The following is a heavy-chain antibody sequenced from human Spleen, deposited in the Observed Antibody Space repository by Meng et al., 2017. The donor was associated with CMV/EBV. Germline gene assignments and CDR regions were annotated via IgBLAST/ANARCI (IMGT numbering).Heavy chain of an antibody. CDR2: INPSGGST. J-gene: IGHJ4*02. V-gene: IGHV1-46*01. D-gene: IGHD3-22*01. CDR3: ARDRGYYYDSSGYYFDY. CDR1: GYTFTSYY. Sequence: QVQLGESGAEVKKPGASVKVSCKASGYTFTSYYMHWVRQAPGQGLEWMGIINPSGGSTSYAQKFQGRVTMTRDTSTSTVYMELSSLRSEDTAVYYCARDRGYYYDSSGYYFDYWGQGTLVTVSS.